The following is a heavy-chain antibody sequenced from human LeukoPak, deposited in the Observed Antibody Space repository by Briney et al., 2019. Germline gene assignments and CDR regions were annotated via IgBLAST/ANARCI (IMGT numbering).Heavy chain of an antibody. D-gene: IGHD3-3*01. V-gene: IGHV3-48*03. CDR2: ISSSGSIM. CDR1: GFTFSSYE. J-gene: IGHJ4*02. Sequence: GGSLRLSCAVSGFTFSSYEMNWVRQAPGKGLEWVSYISSSGSIMYYADSVKGRFTISRDNAKNSLYLQVNGLRVEDTAVYYCARDQIFGVVENFDYWGQGTRVTVSS. CDR3: ARDQIFGVVENFDY.